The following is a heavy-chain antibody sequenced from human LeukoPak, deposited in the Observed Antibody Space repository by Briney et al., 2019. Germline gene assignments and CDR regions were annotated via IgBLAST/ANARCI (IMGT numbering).Heavy chain of an antibody. D-gene: IGHD6-13*01. CDR2: IYYSGST. CDR3: ARARVTSIAAADYLDY. J-gene: IGHJ4*02. V-gene: IGHV4-59*12. CDR1: GGSISSYY. Sequence: SETLSLTCTVSGGSISSYYWSWIRQPPGKGLEWIGYIYYSGSTNYNPSLKSRVTISVDKSKNQFSLKLSSVTAADTAVYYCARARVTSIAAADYLDYWGQGTLVTVSS.